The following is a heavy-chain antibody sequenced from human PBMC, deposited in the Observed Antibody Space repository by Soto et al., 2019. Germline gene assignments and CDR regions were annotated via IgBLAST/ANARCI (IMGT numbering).Heavy chain of an antibody. CDR1: GFTFRDYN. D-gene: IGHD2-21*01. J-gene: IGHJ4*02. CDR2: IRSDTSDV. CDR3: ARDWAYSFDY. Sequence: PGGSLRLSCAASGFTFRDYNMNWVRQAPGKGLEWLSNIRSDTSDVFYADSAKGRFTVSRDNAKNSLYLRMNSLRDEDTAVYYCARDWAYSFDYWGQGTLVTVSS. V-gene: IGHV3-48*02.